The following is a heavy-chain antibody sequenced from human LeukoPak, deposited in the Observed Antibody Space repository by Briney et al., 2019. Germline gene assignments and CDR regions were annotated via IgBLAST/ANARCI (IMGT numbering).Heavy chain of an antibody. V-gene: IGHV4-59*01. Sequence: PSETLSLTCTVSGASISRYYWSWIRQPPGKGLEWIGYIYYSGSTNYNPSLKSRVTISVDTSKDQFSLKLSSVTAADMAVYYCARITSYDFWSGFDAFDIWGQGTMVTVSS. CDR1: GASISRYY. J-gene: IGHJ3*02. CDR3: ARITSYDFWSGFDAFDI. CDR2: IYYSGST. D-gene: IGHD3-3*01.